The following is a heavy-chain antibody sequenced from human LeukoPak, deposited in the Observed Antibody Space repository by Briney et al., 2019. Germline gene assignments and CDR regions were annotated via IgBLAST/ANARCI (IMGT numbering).Heavy chain of an antibody. J-gene: IGHJ4*02. CDR3: APTSEAYTSNWSV. CDR2: INPDTDFT. Sequence: GASVKVSCKTSGYRFTDDYIHWVRQAPGQGLEWMGWINPDTDFTNYAPKFRGRVIVTRDTFISTAYMEVRRLTFDDTAIYYCAPTSEAYTSNWSVWGQGTLVTVSP. D-gene: IGHD3-16*01. CDR1: GYRFTDDY. V-gene: IGHV1-2*02.